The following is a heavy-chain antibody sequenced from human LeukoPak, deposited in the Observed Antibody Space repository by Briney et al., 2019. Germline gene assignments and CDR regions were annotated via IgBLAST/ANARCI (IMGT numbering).Heavy chain of an antibody. CDR2: IYYSGSA. D-gene: IGHD3-10*01. J-gene: IGHJ5*02. CDR1: GGSVSSGSYY. Sequence: SETLSLTCTVSGGSVSSGSYYWSWIRQPPGKGLEWIGYIYYSGSAKYNPSLKSRVTISVDTSKNQLSLKLTSVTAADTAVYYCARGFGDWGLSWFDPWGQGTLVTVSS. V-gene: IGHV4-61*01. CDR3: ARGFGDWGLSWFDP.